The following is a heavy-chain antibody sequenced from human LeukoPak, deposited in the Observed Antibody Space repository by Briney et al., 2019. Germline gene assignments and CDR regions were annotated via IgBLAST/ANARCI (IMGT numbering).Heavy chain of an antibody. Sequence: PSETLSLTCTVSGGSISSGGYYWSWIRQPPGKGLEWIGYIYHSGSTYYNPSLKSRVTISVDRSKNQFSLKLSSVTAADTAVSYCARTVGALVSLSDAFDIWGQGTMVTVSS. D-gene: IGHD1-26*01. CDR2: IYHSGST. CDR3: ARTVGALVSLSDAFDI. CDR1: GGSISSGGYY. J-gene: IGHJ3*02. V-gene: IGHV4-30-2*01.